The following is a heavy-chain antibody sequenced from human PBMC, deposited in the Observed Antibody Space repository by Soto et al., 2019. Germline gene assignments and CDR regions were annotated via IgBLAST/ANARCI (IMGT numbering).Heavy chain of an antibody. CDR1: GGSISRSNW. CDR2: IYPSGST. Sequence: QVQLQESGPGLVKPSRTLALTCAGSGGSISRSNWWSSVRQPPGKGLAWIGEIYPSGSTNYNPSLKSRVTISVDKSTTQVSLQMSSVTAADTAVYYCARVSGSYYYGMDVWGQGTTVTVSS. D-gene: IGHD1-26*01. J-gene: IGHJ6*02. CDR3: ARVSGSYYYGMDV. V-gene: IGHV4-4*02.